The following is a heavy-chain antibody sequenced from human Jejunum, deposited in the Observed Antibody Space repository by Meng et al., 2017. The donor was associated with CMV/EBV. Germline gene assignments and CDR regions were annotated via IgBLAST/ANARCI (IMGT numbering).Heavy chain of an antibody. J-gene: IGHJ6*02. CDR1: FTFSSYA. D-gene: IGHD2-2*01. CDR3: AKGQRTSIYYYGMDV. Sequence: FTFSSYAMNWVRQAPGKGMEWVAGTRYDGVNKGHADSLKGRFTISRDNSKNTLYLQMNSLKDDDTALYYCAKGQRTSIYYYGMDVWGQGTTVTVSS. V-gene: IGHV3-30*02. CDR2: TRYDGVNK.